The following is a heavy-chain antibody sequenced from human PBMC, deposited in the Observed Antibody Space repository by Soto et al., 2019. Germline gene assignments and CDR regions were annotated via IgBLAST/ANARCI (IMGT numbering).Heavy chain of an antibody. V-gene: IGHV3-72*01. D-gene: IGHD3-10*01. CDR3: VLWVRGVINY. CDR2: SKNRGQGFAT. J-gene: IGHJ4*02. CDR1: GFTFNDHY. Sequence: EVHLVESGGGLVQPGGSLRLSCATSGFTFNDHYLDWVRQAAGKGLEWVGRSKNRGQGFATEYAASVQGRFIVSRDDSKISLNPHMNSLKTEVTAVYYCVLWVRGVINYWGQGTLVTVSS.